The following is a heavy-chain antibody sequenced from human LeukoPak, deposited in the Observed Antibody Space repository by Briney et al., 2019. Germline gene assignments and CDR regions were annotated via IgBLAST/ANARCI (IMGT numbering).Heavy chain of an antibody. V-gene: IGHV3-48*01. CDR1: GFSFSIYS. D-gene: IGHD3-3*01. J-gene: IGHJ6*03. Sequence: PGGSLRLSCAASGFSFSIYSLNWVRQAPGKGLEWVSYISHTGSTMSYADSVKGRFTISRDNSKNTLYLQMNSLRAEDTAVYYCAKDSGVLRFLEWLPYYMGVWGKGTTVTVSS. CDR3: AKDSGVLRFLEWLPYYMGV. CDR2: ISHTGSTM.